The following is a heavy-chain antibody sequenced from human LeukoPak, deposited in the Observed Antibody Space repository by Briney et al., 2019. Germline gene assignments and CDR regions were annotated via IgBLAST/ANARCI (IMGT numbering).Heavy chain of an antibody. CDR3: AKEGPDYGDYRSGDYFDL. J-gene: IGHJ4*02. Sequence: GGSLRLSCAASGFTFRNYAMGWVRQAPGKGLECVSAISDDSSKTSYADSVKGRFTISRDYSKNTLYLQMNSLRAEDTAVYYCAKEGPDYGDYRSGDYFDLWGQGTLVTVSS. CDR2: ISDDSSKT. D-gene: IGHD4-17*01. V-gene: IGHV3-23*01. CDR1: GFTFRNYA.